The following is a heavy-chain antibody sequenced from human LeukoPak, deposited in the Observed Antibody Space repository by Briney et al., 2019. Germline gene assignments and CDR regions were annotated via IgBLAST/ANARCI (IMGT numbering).Heavy chain of an antibody. Sequence: GGSLRLSCAASGFTFSSYVMSWVRQAPGKGLEWVANIKQDGSEKYYVDSVKGRFTISRDNAKNSVYLEMNSLRVEDTAVYYCARDKIVGATNFDYWGQGTLVTVSS. J-gene: IGHJ4*02. V-gene: IGHV3-7*01. CDR3: ARDKIVGATNFDY. D-gene: IGHD1-26*01. CDR1: GFTFSSYV. CDR2: IKQDGSEK.